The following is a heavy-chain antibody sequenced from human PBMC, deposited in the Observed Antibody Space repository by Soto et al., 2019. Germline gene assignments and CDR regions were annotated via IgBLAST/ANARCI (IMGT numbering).Heavy chain of an antibody. J-gene: IGHJ6*02. Sequence: ASVKVSCKASGYTFTSYYMHWVRQAPGQGLEWMGIINPSGGSTSYAQKFQGRVTMTRDTSTSTVYMELSSLRSEDTAVYYCAREVARKTQNSGYCSSWAPYYYYYGMDVWGQGTTVTVSS. V-gene: IGHV1-46*01. D-gene: IGHD6-13*01. CDR2: INPSGGST. CDR3: AREVARKTQNSGYCSSWAPYYYYYGMDV. CDR1: GYTFTSYY.